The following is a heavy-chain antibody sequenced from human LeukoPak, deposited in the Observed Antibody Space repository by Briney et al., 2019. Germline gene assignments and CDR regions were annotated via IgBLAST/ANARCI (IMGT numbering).Heavy chain of an antibody. Sequence: GRSLRLSCAASGFRFSNHAMSWVRQAPGKGLEWVSSIIGSGGSTNYADSVKGRFTISRDNSKNTLYLQMNDLRDEDTAVYYCAKAYGDYTFAEYFQDWGQGTLVAVSS. J-gene: IGHJ1*01. D-gene: IGHD4-17*01. CDR3: AKAYGDYTFAEYFQD. CDR1: GFRFSNHA. CDR2: IIGSGGST. V-gene: IGHV3-23*01.